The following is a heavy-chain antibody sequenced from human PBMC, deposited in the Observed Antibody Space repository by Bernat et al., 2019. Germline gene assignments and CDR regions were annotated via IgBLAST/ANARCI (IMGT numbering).Heavy chain of an antibody. CDR2: ISYDGSNK. D-gene: IGHD2-21*01. CDR3: ARGSLFLLGAFDI. CDR1: GFTFSSYA. Sequence: QVQLVESGGGVVQPGRSLRLSCAASGFTFSSYAMHWVRQAPDKGLEWVAVISYDGSNKYYADSVKGRFTISRDNSKNTLYLQMNSLRAEDTAVYYCARGSLFLLGAFDIWGQGTMVTVSS. V-gene: IGHV3-30-3*01. J-gene: IGHJ3*02.